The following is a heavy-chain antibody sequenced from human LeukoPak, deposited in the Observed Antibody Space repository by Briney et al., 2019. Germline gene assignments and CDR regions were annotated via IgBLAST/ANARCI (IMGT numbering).Heavy chain of an antibody. J-gene: IGHJ4*02. CDR2: INHSGYT. CDR3: TRMTTGHDY. Sequence: SETLSLTCAVSGVSFNDYYWSWVRQPPGKGLEWIGEINHSGYTNDSPSLKSRVTMSIDTSRRQFSLNLRSVTVADTAVYYCTRMTTGHDYWGQGTLVTVSS. CDR1: GVSFNDYY. D-gene: IGHD4-17*01. V-gene: IGHV4-34*01.